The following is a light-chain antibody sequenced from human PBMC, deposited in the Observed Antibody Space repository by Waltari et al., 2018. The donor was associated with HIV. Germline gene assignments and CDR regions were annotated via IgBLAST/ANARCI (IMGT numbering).Light chain of an antibody. J-gene: IGLJ3*02. V-gene: IGLV2-8*01. Sequence: QSALTQPPSASGSPGQSVTISCTGTSSDVGGYNYVSWYQQHPGKAPKLMIFEVSKRPSGVPDCFSGSKSGNTAPLTVSGLQAEDEADYYCSSFAGTNNLVFGGGTKLTVL. CDR3: SSFAGTNNLV. CDR2: EVS. CDR1: SSDVGGYNY.